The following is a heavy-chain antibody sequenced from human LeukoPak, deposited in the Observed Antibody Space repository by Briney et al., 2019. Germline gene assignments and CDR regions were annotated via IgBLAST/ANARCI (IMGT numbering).Heavy chain of an antibody. CDR2: FDPEDGET. CDR3: ARDMGIQLWLLFDY. J-gene: IGHJ4*02. Sequence: ASVKVSCKVSGYTLTELSMHWVRQAPGKGLEWMGGFDPEDGETIYAQKFQGRVTMTEDTSTDTAYMELSSLRSDDTAVYYCARDMGIQLWLLFDYWGQGTLVTVSS. V-gene: IGHV1-24*01. CDR1: GYTLTELS. D-gene: IGHD5-18*01.